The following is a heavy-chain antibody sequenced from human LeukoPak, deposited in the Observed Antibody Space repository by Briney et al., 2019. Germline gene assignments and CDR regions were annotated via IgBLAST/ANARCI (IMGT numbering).Heavy chain of an antibody. CDR2: IYYSGST. CDR3: ARDNYYGSGSYSYYFDY. D-gene: IGHD3-10*01. J-gene: IGHJ4*02. Sequence: SSETLSLTCTVSGGSINSSSYYWGWIRQPPGKGLEWIGSIYYSGSTYYNPSLRSRVTISVDTSKNQFSLKLSSVTAADTAVYYCARDNYYGSGSYSYYFDYWGQGTLVTVSS. V-gene: IGHV4-39*02. CDR1: GGSINSSSYY.